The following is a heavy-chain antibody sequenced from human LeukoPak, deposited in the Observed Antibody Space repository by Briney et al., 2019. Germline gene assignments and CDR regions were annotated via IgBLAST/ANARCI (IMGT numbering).Heavy chain of an antibody. CDR2: ISYSGYT. J-gene: IGHJ4*02. CDR3: ARGRNDHGGLVFDF. V-gene: IGHV4-59*01. D-gene: IGHD4-23*01. CDR1: GVSISRYY. Sequence: PSEALSLTCIVSGVSISRYYWGWIRQPPGKGLECLGFISYSGYTSYNPSLKSRVIISIDTSRNQFSLRLKSVTAADTAVYYCARGRNDHGGLVFDFWGQGTLVPVSS.